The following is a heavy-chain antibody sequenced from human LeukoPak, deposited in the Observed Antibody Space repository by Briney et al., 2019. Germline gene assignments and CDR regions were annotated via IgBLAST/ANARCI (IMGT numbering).Heavy chain of an antibody. CDR1: GGSISSYY. CDR3: ARGVLDYGGNSLLYYYYYYMDV. D-gene: IGHD4-23*01. CDR2: IYYSGST. Sequence: SETLSLTCTVSGGSISSYYWSWIRQPPGKGLEWLGYIYYSGSTNYNPSLKSRVTISVDTSKNQFSLKLSSVTAADTAVYYCARGVLDYGGNSLLYYYYYYMDVWGKGTTVTVSS. J-gene: IGHJ6*03. V-gene: IGHV4-59*01.